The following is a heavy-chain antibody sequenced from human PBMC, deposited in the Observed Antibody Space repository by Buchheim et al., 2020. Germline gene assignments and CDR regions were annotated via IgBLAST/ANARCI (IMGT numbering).Heavy chain of an antibody. J-gene: IGHJ6*02. CDR1: GGSISSYY. CDR3: ARGAYYDFWSGYYLDPAYTHYGMAV. V-gene: IGHV4-59*01. CDR2: IYYSGST. Sequence: QVQLQESGPGLVKPSETLSLTCTVSGGSISSYYWSWIRQPPGKGLEWIGYIYYSGSTNYNPSLKSRVTVSVDTSKNQFSLKLSSVTAADTAVYYCARGAYYDFWSGYYLDPAYTHYGMAVRGRATT. D-gene: IGHD3-3*01.